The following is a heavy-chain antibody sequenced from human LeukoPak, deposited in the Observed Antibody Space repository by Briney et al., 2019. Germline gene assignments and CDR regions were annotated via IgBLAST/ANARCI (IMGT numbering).Heavy chain of an antibody. CDR1: GGSITNYY. Sequence: SETLSLTCTVSGGSITNYYWSWIRQPPGKGLEWIGYIYYSGSTKYKSSLKSRVTISVDTSKNQFSLKLSSVTAADTAMYYCARMAPYGDYLHDYWGQGTLITVSS. D-gene: IGHD4-17*01. J-gene: IGHJ4*02. CDR2: IYYSGST. V-gene: IGHV4-59*01. CDR3: ARMAPYGDYLHDY.